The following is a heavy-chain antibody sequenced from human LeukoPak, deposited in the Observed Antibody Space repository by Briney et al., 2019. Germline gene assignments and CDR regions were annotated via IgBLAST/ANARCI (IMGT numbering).Heavy chain of an antibody. Sequence: GGSLRLSCAASGFTFDDYAMHWVRQAPGKGLEWVSGISWNSGSIGYADSVKGRFTISRDNAKNSLYLQMNSLRAEDTALYYCAKGYYDFWSGYLDYWGQGTLVTVSS. CDR1: GFTFDDYA. V-gene: IGHV3-9*01. CDR2: ISWNSGSI. D-gene: IGHD3-3*01. CDR3: AKGYYDFWSGYLDY. J-gene: IGHJ4*02.